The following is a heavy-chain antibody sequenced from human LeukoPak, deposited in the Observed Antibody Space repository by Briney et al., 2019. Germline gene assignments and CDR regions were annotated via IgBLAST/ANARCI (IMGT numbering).Heavy chain of an antibody. V-gene: IGHV4-34*01. D-gene: IGHD6-13*01. CDR3: ARPRRYSSSWYGPFDY. CDR1: GGSFSGYY. Sequence: SETLSLTCAVYGGSFSGYYWSWIRQPPGKGLEWIGEINHSGSTNYNPSLKSRVTISVDTSKNQFSLKLSSVTAADTAVYYCARPRRYSSSWYGPFDYWGQGTLVTVPS. J-gene: IGHJ4*02. CDR2: INHSGST.